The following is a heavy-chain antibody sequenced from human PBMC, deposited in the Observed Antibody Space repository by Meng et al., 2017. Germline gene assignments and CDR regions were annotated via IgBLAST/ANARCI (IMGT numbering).Heavy chain of an antibody. J-gene: IGHJ4*02. D-gene: IGHD6-19*01. CDR2: INTKTGKP. CDR3: ARAHSSGWYSLFDY. CDR1: GYTFSTNV. Sequence: QVQLVQSGSELKEPGASVKVSCKASGYTFSTNVMNWVRQAPGQGLEWMGWINTKTGKPTYAQGFTGRLAFSLDTSASTAFLQINSLKAEDTAVYYCARAHSSGWYSLFDYWGQGTLVTVSS. V-gene: IGHV7-4-1*02.